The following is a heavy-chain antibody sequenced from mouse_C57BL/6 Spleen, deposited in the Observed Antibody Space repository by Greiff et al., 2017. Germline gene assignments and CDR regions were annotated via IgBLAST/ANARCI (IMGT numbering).Heavy chain of an antibody. J-gene: IGHJ3*01. CDR1: GYTFTDYN. V-gene: IGHV1-18*01. CDR2: IYPNNGGT. D-gene: IGHD4-1*01. CDR3: ATLTGFAY. Sequence: VQLQQSGPELVKPGASVKIPCKASGYTFTDYNMDWVKQSHGKSLEWIGDIYPNNGGTISNQKLKGKATLTVEKSSSTAYMELRSLTSEDTAVYYCATLTGFAYWGQGTLVTVSA.